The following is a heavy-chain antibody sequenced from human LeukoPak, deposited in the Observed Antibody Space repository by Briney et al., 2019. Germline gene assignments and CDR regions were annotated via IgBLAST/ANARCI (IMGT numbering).Heavy chain of an antibody. CDR1: GGSISSYY. CDR3: ARHSSSWYNWFDP. Sequence: SETLSLTCAVYGGSISSYYWSWIRQPPGKGLEWIGYIYYSGSTNYNPSLKSRVTISVDTSKNQFSLKLSSVTAADTAVYYCARHSSSWYNWFDPWGQGTLVTVSS. V-gene: IGHV4-59*01. D-gene: IGHD6-13*01. J-gene: IGHJ5*02. CDR2: IYYSGST.